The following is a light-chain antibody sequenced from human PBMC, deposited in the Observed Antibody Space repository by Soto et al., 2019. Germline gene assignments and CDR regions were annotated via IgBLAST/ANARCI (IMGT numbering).Light chain of an antibody. Sequence: EIVMTQSPASLSVSPGERVTLSCRASQSVSNNLAWYQQKPGQAPRLLISGVSTRASGIPARFSGSGSGTEFTLTISSLQSEDFAVYYCQQYNNWPPLTFGGGTKVEIK. CDR3: QQYNNWPPLT. V-gene: IGKV3-15*01. CDR2: GVS. J-gene: IGKJ4*01. CDR1: QSVSNN.